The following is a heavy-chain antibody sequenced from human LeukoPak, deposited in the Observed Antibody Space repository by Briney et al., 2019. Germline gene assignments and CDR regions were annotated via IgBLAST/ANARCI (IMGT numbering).Heavy chain of an antibody. CDR2: IYPGDSDT. CDR3: ARRTIAVGAYDY. Sequence: GESLQISCKDSGYSFTSYWIAWVRQMPGKGLEWMGIIYPGDSDTRYSPSFQGQVAISADKSINTAYLQWSSLKASDTAMYYCARRTIAVGAYDYWAQGTLVTVSS. CDR1: GYSFTSYW. D-gene: IGHD6-19*01. J-gene: IGHJ4*02. V-gene: IGHV5-51*01.